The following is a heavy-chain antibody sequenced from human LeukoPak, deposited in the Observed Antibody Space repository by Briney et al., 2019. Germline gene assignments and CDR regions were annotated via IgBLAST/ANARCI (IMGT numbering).Heavy chain of an antibody. CDR1: GFTFSSYW. D-gene: IGHD1-26*01. J-gene: IGHJ6*02. Sequence: GGSLRLSCAASGFTFSSYWMSWVRQAPGKGLGWVANIKQDGSEKYYVDSVKGRFTISRDNAKNSLYLQMNSLRAEDTAVYYCARCAGVGATLTYYYYYGMDVWGQGTTVTVSS. CDR2: IKQDGSEK. V-gene: IGHV3-7*01. CDR3: ARCAGVGATLTYYYYYGMDV.